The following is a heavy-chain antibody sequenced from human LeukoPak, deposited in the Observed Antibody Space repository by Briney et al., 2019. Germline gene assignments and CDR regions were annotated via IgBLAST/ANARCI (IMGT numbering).Heavy chain of an antibody. J-gene: IGHJ3*02. D-gene: IGHD4-23*01. CDR2: IKQDGSEK. CDR1: GFTFSSYW. CDR3: ARDDDYGGNGAFDI. Sequence: GGSLRPSCAASGFTFSSYWMSWVRQAPGKGLEWVANIKQDGSEKYYVDSVKGRFTISRGNAKNSLYLQMNSLRAEDTAVYYCARDDDYGGNGAFDIWGQGTMVTVSS. V-gene: IGHV3-7*01.